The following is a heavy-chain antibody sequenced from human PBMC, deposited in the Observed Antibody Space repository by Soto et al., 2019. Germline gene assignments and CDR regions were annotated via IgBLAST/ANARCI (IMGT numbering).Heavy chain of an antibody. CDR2: IIPIFGTA. V-gene: IGHV1-69*13. J-gene: IGHJ6*02. D-gene: IGHD2-8*01. CDR3: ASVLMVYATRYGDYYYYGMDV. CDR1: GGTFSSYA. Sequence: SVKVSCKASGGTFSSYAISWVRQAPGQGLEWMGVIIPIFGTANYAQKFQGRVTITADESTSTAYMELSSLRSEDTAVYYCASVLMVYATRYGDYYYYGMDVWGQGTTVTVSS.